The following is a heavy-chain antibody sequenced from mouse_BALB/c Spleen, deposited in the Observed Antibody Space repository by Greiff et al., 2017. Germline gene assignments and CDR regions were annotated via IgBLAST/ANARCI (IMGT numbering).Heavy chain of an antibody. CDR2: ISSGGST. Sequence: DVQLVESGGGLVKPGGSLKLSCAASGFTFSSYAMSWVRQTPEKRLEWVASISSGGSTYYPDSVKGRFTISRDNARNILYLQMSSLRSEDTAMYYCARFLITTVVATRYFDVWGAGTTVTVSS. D-gene: IGHD1-1*01. V-gene: IGHV5-6-5*01. J-gene: IGHJ1*01. CDR3: ARFLITTVVATRYFDV. CDR1: GFTFSSYA.